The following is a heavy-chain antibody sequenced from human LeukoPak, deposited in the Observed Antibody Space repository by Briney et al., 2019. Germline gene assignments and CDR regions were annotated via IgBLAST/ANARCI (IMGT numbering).Heavy chain of an antibody. CDR2: IKSKTDGGTT. CDR3: TTEPQVTTKPNQQHHDAFDI. D-gene: IGHD4-17*01. V-gene: IGHV3-15*01. J-gene: IGHJ3*02. CDR1: GFTFSNAW. Sequence: GGSLRLSCAASGFTFSNAWMSWVRQAPGKGLEWVGRIKSKTDGGTTDYAAPVKGRFTISRDDPKNTLYLQMNSLKTEDTAVYYCTTEPQVTTKPNQQHHDAFDIWGQGTMVTVSS.